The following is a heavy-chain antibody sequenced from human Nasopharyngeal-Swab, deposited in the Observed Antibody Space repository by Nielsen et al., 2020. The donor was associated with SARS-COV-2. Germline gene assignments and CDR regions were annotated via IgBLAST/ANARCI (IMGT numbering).Heavy chain of an antibody. D-gene: IGHD3-10*01. CDR3: ARDPPYYGSGSYNYYGMDV. Sequence: WIRQPPGKGLEWVAVISYDGSNKYYADSVKGRFTISRDNSKNTLYLQMSSLRAEDTAVYYCARDPPYYGSGSYNYYGMDVWGQGTTVTVSS. V-gene: IGHV3-30*03. CDR2: ISYDGSNK. J-gene: IGHJ6*02.